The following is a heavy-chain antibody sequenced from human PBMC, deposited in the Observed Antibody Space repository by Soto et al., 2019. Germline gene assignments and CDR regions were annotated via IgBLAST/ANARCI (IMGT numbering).Heavy chain of an antibody. D-gene: IGHD3-22*01. J-gene: IGHJ4*02. CDR2: ISGSGGGT. Sequence: EVQLLESGGGLVQPGGSLRLSCAASGFTFSSYAMSWVRQAPGKGLEWVSAISGSGGGTYYADSLKGGFTISRDNSKNTLYLQMNSLRAEDTAVYYCAKSSMIVVVITPFDYWGQGTLVTVSS. V-gene: IGHV3-23*01. CDR1: GFTFSSYA. CDR3: AKSSMIVVVITPFDY.